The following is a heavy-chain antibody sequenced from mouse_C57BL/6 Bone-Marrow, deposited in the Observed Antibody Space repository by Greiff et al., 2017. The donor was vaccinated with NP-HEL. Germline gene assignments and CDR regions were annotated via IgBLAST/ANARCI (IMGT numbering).Heavy chain of an antibody. CDR3: ARREQDNDMED. CDR1: GYTFTGYW. J-gene: IGHJ4*01. Sequence: QVQLQQSGAELMKPGASVKLSCKATGYTFTGYWIEWVKQRPGHGLEWIGEILPGSGSTNYNEKFKGKATFTADTSSNTAYMQLSSLPTEDSASEYSARREQDNDMEDGGKGTTVTV. V-gene: IGHV1-9*01. CDR2: ILPGSGST.